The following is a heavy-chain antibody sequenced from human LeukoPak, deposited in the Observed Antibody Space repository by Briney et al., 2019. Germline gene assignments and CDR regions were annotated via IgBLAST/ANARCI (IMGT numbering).Heavy chain of an antibody. V-gene: IGHV1-2*02. CDR3: ARARSYFPIDY. D-gene: IGHD1-26*01. J-gene: IGHJ4*02. CDR1: GYTFTGYY. Sequence: ASVKVSYKATGYTFTGYYMHWVRQAPGQGLEWMGWINPNSGGTNYAQKFQGRVTMTRDTSISTAYMELSRLRSDDTAVYYCARARSYFPIDYWGQGTLVTVSS. CDR2: INPNSGGT.